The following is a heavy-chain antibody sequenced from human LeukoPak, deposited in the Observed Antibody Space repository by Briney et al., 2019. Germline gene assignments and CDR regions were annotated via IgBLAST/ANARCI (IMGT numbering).Heavy chain of an antibody. CDR2: MNPNSGNT. Sequence: ASVKVSCKASGYTFTSYDINWVRQATGQGLEWMGWMNPNSGNTGYAQNFQGKVTMTRNTSISTAYMELSSLRSEDTAVYYCAIVRQTNWFDPWGQGTLVTVSS. CDR3: AIVRQTNWFDP. J-gene: IGHJ5*02. V-gene: IGHV1-8*01. D-gene: IGHD2/OR15-2a*01. CDR1: GYTFTSYD.